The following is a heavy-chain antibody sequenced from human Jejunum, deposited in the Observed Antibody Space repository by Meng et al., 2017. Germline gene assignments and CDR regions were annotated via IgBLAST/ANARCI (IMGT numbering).Heavy chain of an antibody. CDR1: GFTLGNYW. J-gene: IGHJ4*02. CDR2: IHTDDSVR. D-gene: IGHD6-6*01. V-gene: IGHV3-74*01. Sequence: GESLKISCAASGFTLGNYWMHWVRQAPGKGLVWVSRIHTDDSVRYYADFVKGRFTISRDNAANTVYLQMNSLRPEDTAVYYCVRVMVGNQLVTVDYWGQGTLVTVSS. CDR3: VRVMVGNQLVTVDY.